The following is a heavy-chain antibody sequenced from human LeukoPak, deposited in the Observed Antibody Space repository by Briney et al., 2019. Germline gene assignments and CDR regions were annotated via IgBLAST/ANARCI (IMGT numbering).Heavy chain of an antibody. J-gene: IGHJ4*02. CDR1: GFTFSSYG. D-gene: IGHD3-3*01. CDR3: ASIYDFWSGYYTLPFDY. V-gene: IGHV3-30*02. CDR2: IRYDGSNK. Sequence: GGSLRLSCAASGFTFSSYGMHWVRQAPGKGLEWVAFIRYDGSNKYYADSVKGRFTISRDNSKNTLYLQMNSLRAEDTAVYYCASIYDFWSGYYTLPFDYWGQGTLVTVSS.